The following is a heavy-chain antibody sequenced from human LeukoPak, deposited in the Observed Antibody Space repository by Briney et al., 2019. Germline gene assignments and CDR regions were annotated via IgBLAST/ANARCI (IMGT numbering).Heavy chain of an antibody. D-gene: IGHD6-13*01. CDR2: INPNSGGT. Sequence: ASVKVSCKASGYTFTGYYMHWVRQAPGQGLEWMGWINPNSGGTNYAQKFQGRVTMTRDTSISTAYMELSRLRSDDTAVYYCARDRGYSSSPFDYWSQGTLVTVSS. CDR1: GYTFTGYY. CDR3: ARDRGYSSSPFDY. J-gene: IGHJ4*02. V-gene: IGHV1-2*02.